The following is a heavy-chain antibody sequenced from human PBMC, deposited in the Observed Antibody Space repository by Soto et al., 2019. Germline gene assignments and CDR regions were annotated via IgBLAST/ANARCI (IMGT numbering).Heavy chain of an antibody. CDR2: IYYSGNT. Sequence: QLQLQESGPGLVKPSETLSLTCSVSGGSISSGTYYWASIRQPPGKGLEWSGSIYYSGNTFSNSSLPCRVTLFVDTAKNQFSLKLSSVTAADTAVYFCSRPHCSHGVCYFRDAVESWGQGTMVTVSS. CDR3: SRPHCSHGVCYFRDAVES. J-gene: IGHJ3*02. D-gene: IGHD2-21*02. V-gene: IGHV4-39*01. CDR1: GGSISSGTYY.